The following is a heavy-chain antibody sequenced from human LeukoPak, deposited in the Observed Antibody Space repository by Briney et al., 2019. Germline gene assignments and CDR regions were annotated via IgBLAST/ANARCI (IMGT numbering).Heavy chain of an antibody. CDR1: GGSFTEYH. J-gene: IGHJ3*02. CDR2: INYTGRT. V-gene: IGHV4-34*01. D-gene: IGHD5/OR15-5a*01. Sequence: SETLSLTCAVYGGSFTEYHWSWIRQPPGKSLEWIGEINYTGRTHYNPSLTSRVTISIDMSERQFSLRPTSVTAADTAVYYCARERRVEVSARQTVAFDMWAQGTMVIVSS. CDR3: ARERRVEVSARQTVAFDM.